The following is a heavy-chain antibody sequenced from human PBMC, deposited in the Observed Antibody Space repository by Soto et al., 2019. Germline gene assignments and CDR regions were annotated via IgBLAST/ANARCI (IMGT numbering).Heavy chain of an antibody. D-gene: IGHD3-10*01. CDR1: GGSISNGGYY. J-gene: IGHJ6*02. V-gene: IGHV4-31*03. CDR3: ARALFRLNYYGSGSYYKGDMDV. CDR2: IYYSGSS. Sequence: QVQLQESGPGLVKPSQTLSLTCTVSGGSISNGGYYWSWIRQHPGKGLEGFGYIYYSGSSYYNPSLESRVSMSVDTSKNQFSLKLSSVTAADTAVYYCARALFRLNYYGSGSYYKGDMDVWGQGTTVTVSS.